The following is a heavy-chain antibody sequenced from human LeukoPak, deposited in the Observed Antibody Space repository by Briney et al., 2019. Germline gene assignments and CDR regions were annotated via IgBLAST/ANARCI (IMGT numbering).Heavy chain of an antibody. V-gene: IGHV1-2*02. CDR1: GYTFTGYY. CDR2: INPNSGGT. Sequence: ASVKVSCKASGYTFTGYYMHWVRQAPRQGLEWMGWINPNSGGTNYAQKFQGRVTMTRDTSISTAYMELSRLRSDDTAVYYCARTRGYGDFYFDYWGQGTLVTVSS. D-gene: IGHD4-17*01. CDR3: ARTRGYGDFYFDY. J-gene: IGHJ4*02.